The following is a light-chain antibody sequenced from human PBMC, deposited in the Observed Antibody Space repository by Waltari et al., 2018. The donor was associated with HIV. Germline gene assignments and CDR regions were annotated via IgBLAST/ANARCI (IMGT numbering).Light chain of an antibody. CDR3: TSYGGINNYVV. J-gene: IGLJ2*01. Sequence: QSALTQPPSASGSPGQSVTISCTGTSSDVGNYSYVSWYQQHPGQAPKLMIYEVTKRPSGVPHRFSGSKSGNTASRTVSGLQAEDEGDYYCTSYGGINNYVVFGGGTKLTVL. CDR2: EVT. V-gene: IGLV2-8*01. CDR1: SSDVGNYSY.